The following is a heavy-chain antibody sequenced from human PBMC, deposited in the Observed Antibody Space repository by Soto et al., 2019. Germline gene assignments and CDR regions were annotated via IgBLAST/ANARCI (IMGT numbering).Heavy chain of an antibody. D-gene: IGHD1-26*01. CDR1: GFTFSSYA. J-gene: IGHJ4*02. V-gene: IGHV3-23*01. Sequence: EVQLLESGGGLVQPGGSLRLSCAASGFTFSSYAMSWVRQAPGKGLEWVSAVRNSGDGTYYADSVKGRFSISRDNSKNTLYLQLSSLRADDTAMYFCAKGRNIGNYYHFDQWGQGTLITVSS. CDR2: VRNSGDGT. CDR3: AKGRNIGNYYHFDQ.